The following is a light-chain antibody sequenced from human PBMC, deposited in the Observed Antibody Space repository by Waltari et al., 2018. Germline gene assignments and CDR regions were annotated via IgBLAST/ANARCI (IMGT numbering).Light chain of an antibody. CDR3: CSYAGSFTLI. J-gene: IGLJ2*01. CDR1: SSDVGSYNL. CDR2: GDS. V-gene: IGLV2-23*01. Sequence: QSALTQPASVSGSPGQSITISCTGTSSDVGSYNLVSWYQEHPGKAPKLMIYGDSKRPSGVSNRFAGSKSGNTASLTISGLQAEDEADYYCCSYAGSFTLIFGGGTKLTVL.